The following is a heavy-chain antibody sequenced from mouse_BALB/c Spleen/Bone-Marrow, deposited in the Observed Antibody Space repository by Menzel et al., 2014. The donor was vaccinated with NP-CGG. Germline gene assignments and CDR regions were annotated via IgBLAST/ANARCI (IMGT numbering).Heavy chain of an antibody. CDR3: ARKGTYWYFDV. J-gene: IGHJ1*01. Sequence: VMLVESGPGLVAPSQSLSITCTVSGISLTGYGVNWVRQPPGKGLEWLGMIWGDGSTDYNSVLKSRLRISKDDSKSQVFFKMNSLQTDDTARYYCARKGTYWYFDVWGAGTPVTVSS. CDR1: GISLTGYG. CDR2: IWGDGST. V-gene: IGHV2-6-7*01.